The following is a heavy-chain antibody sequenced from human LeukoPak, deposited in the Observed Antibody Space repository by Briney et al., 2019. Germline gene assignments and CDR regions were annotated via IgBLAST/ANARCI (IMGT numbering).Heavy chain of an antibody. V-gene: IGHV4-34*01. Sequence: SETLSLTCAVYGGSFSGYYWSWIRQPPGKGLEWIGEINHSGSTNYNPPLKSRVTISVDTSKNQFSLNLSSATAADTAVYYCARRRVFDYWGQGTLVTVSS. CDR3: ARRRVFDY. CDR1: GGSFSGYY. D-gene: IGHD3-10*01. J-gene: IGHJ4*02. CDR2: INHSGST.